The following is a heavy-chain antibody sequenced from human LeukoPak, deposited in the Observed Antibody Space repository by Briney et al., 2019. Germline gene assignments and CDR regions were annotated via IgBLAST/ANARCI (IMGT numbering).Heavy chain of an antibody. CDR2: ISYDGTYN. D-gene: IGHD3-10*01. CDR3: ARRRIGVLRGVTGPPDY. CDR1: GFTFSSCA. V-gene: IGHV3-30*04. J-gene: IGHJ4*02. Sequence: GRSLRLSCAASGFTFSSCAMYWVRQAPGKGLEWVARISYDGTYNYYADSVKGRFTISRDHSPSPLHLQMNSLRAEDTAVYYCARRRIGVLRGVTGPPDYWGQGTLVTVSS.